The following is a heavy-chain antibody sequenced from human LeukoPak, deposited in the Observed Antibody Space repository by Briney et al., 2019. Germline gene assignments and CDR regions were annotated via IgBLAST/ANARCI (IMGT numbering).Heavy chain of an antibody. V-gene: IGHV3-7*03. CDR3: ARFSRSSSLNYYYGMDV. J-gene: IGHJ6*02. Sequence: PGGSLRLSCAASGFTFSSYWMGWVRQAPGKGLEWVANIKQDGSEKYYVDSVKGRFTISRDNAKNSLYLQMNSLRAEDTAVYYCARFSRSSSLNYYYGMDVWGQGTTVTVSS. D-gene: IGHD6-6*01. CDR1: GFTFSSYW. CDR2: IKQDGSEK.